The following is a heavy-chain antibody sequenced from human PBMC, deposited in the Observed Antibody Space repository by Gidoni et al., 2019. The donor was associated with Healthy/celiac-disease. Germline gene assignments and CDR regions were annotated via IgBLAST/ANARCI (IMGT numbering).Heavy chain of an antibody. D-gene: IGHD6-13*01. CDR3: ANGLAAAGTQGTT. Sequence: YGMHWVRQAPGKGLEWVAVISYDGRNKYYADSVKGRFTISRDNSKNTLYLQMNSLRAEDTAVYYCANGLAAAGTQGTTWGQGTLVTVSS. CDR1: YG. CDR2: ISYDGRNK. J-gene: IGHJ5*02. V-gene: IGHV3-30*18.